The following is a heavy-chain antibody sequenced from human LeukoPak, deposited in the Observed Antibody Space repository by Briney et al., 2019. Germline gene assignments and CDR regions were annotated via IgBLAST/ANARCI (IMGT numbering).Heavy chain of an antibody. CDR2: IYYSGST. CDR3: ARHPSYYDRIDY. J-gene: IGHJ4*02. CDR1: GGSISSYY. V-gene: IGHV4-59*08. D-gene: IGHD3-22*01. Sequence: PSETLSLTCTVSGGSISSYYWSWFRQPPGKGLEWIGYIYYSGSTNHNPSLKSRVTISVDTSKNQFSLKLSSVTAADTAVYYCARHPSYYDRIDYWGQGTLVTVSS.